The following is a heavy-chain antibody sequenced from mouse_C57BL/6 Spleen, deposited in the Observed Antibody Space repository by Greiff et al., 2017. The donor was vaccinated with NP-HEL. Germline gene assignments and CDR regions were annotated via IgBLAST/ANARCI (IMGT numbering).Heavy chain of an antibody. CDR1: GFTFSNYW. CDR3: TSLWDGGFAY. Sequence: EVKLEESGGGLVQPGGSMKLSCVASGFTFSNYWMNWVRQSPEKGLEWVAQIRLKSDNYATHYAESVKGRFTISRDDSKSSVYLQMNNLRAEDTGIYYCTSLWDGGFAYWGQGTLVTVSA. D-gene: IGHD4-1*01. V-gene: IGHV6-3*01. CDR2: IRLKSDNYAT. J-gene: IGHJ3*01.